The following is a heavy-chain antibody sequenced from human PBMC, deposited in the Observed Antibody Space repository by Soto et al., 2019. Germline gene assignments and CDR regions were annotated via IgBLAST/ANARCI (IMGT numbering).Heavy chain of an antibody. CDR1: GYTFTSYD. V-gene: IGHV1-8*01. CDR2: MNPNSGNT. J-gene: IGHJ4*02. D-gene: IGHD2-2*02. CDR3: AIDPRGYCSSTSCYIVDY. Sequence: ASVKVSCKASGYTFTSYDINWVRQATGQGLEWMGWMNPNSGNTGYAQKFQGRVTMTRNTSISTAYMELSSLRSEDTAVYYCAIDPRGYCSSTSCYIVDYWGQGTLVTVSS.